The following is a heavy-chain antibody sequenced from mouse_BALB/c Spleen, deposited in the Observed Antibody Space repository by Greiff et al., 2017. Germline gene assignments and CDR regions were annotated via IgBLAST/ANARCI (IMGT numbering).Heavy chain of an antibody. CDR2: ISSGGSYT. V-gene: IGHV5-6-4*01. CDR3: TRDYDYDVYYAMDY. CDR1: GFTFSSYT. J-gene: IGHJ4*01. Sequence: EVMLVESGGGLVKPGGSLKLSCAASGFTFSSYTMSWVRQTPEKRLEWVATISSGGSYTYYPDSVKGRFTISRDNAKNTLYLQMSSLKSEDTAMYYCTRDYDYDVYYAMDYWGQGTSVTVSS. D-gene: IGHD2-4*01.